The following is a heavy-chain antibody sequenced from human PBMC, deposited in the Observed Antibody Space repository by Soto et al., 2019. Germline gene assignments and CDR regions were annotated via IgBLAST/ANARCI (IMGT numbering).Heavy chain of an antibody. CDR2: IKNKGDGGTA. Sequence: EVQLVESGGGLVKPGGSLRLSCAGSGFLFPNAWMSWFRQAPGKGLEWVGHIKNKGDGGTADHAAAVKGRFVISRDDSERMVFLHMYSLKVEDTAVYYCATMGLYCSGGSCYSDNWGQGALVTVSS. D-gene: IGHD2-15*01. CDR3: ATMGLYCSGGSCYSDN. J-gene: IGHJ4*02. CDR1: GFLFPNAW. V-gene: IGHV3-15*01.